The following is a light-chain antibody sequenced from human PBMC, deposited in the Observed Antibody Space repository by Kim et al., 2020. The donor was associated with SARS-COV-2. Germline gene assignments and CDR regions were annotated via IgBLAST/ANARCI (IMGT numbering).Light chain of an antibody. CDR3: SSYTTSNTLV. Sequence: GHSITISCTGTSSDVGNYNYVSWYQQHPAKAPKLMIYDVSNRPSGVSNRFSGSKSGKTASLTISGLQAEDEADYYCSSYTTSNTLVFGGGTQLTVL. CDR2: DVS. V-gene: IGLV2-14*03. J-gene: IGLJ2*01. CDR1: SSDVGNYNY.